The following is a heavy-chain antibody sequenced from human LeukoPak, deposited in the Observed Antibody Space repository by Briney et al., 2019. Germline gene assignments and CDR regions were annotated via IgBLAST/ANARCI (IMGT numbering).Heavy chain of an antibody. V-gene: IGHV4-4*09. D-gene: IGHD3-22*01. CDR1: GGSIFSYY. Sequence: SETLSLTCTVSGGSIFSYYFNWIRPPPGKGLEWIGYIYSNGITSYNPSLRSRSTISIATSKNQFSLRLTSVTAADTATYYCARRAYYDSSGYYPASGYFDLWGRGALVTVSS. CDR2: IYSNGIT. CDR3: ARRAYYDSSGYYPASGYFDL. J-gene: IGHJ2*01.